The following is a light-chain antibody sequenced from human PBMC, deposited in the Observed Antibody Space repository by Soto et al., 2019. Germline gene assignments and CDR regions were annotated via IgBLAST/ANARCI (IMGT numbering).Light chain of an antibody. CDR1: SSNIGAGYD. V-gene: IGLV1-40*01. J-gene: IGLJ2*01. CDR2: GNS. CDR3: QSYDSSLSGVV. Sequence: QSVLTQPPSVSGAPGQRVTISCTGSSSNIGAGYDVHWYPQLPGTAPKLLIYGNSNRPSGVPDRFSGSKSGTSASLAITGLQAEDEADYYCQSYDSSLSGVVFGGGTQLTVL.